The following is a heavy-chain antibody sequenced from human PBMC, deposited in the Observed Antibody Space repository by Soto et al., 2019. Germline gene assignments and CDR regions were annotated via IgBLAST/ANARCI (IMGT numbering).Heavy chain of an antibody. J-gene: IGHJ6*02. CDR2: IHYSGST. D-gene: IGHD3-10*01. Sequence: SETLSLTCTVSGGSISSYYWSWIRQPPGKGLEWIGYIHYSGSTNYNPSLKSRVTISIDTSKNQFSLKLSSVTAADTAVYYCARDMVRGVLPHDYGMDVWGQGTTVTVSS. CDR1: GGSISSYY. CDR3: ARDMVRGVLPHDYGMDV. V-gene: IGHV4-59*12.